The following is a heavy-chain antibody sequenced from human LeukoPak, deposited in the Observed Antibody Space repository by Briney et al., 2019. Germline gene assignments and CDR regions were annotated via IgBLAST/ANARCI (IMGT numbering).Heavy chain of an antibody. D-gene: IGHD6-19*01. Sequence: SETLSLTCTVSGGSISSGSYYWSWIRQPAGKGLEWIGRIYTSGSTNYHPSLKSRVTISVDTSKNQFSLKLRSVSAADTAVYYCARVPADYSSGWHPFDYWGQGTLVTVSS. CDR1: GGSISSGSYY. CDR2: IYTSGST. CDR3: ARVPADYSSGWHPFDY. J-gene: IGHJ4*02. V-gene: IGHV4-61*02.